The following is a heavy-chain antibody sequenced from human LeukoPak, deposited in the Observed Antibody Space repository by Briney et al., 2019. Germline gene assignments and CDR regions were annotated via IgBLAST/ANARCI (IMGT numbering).Heavy chain of an antibody. D-gene: IGHD3-22*01. Sequence: GGSLRLSCAASGFTFSSYWMHWVRPAPGKGLVWVSRINSDGSRTSYADSVEGRFTISRDNAKNTLYLQMNSLRAEDTAVYYCARGSHYYDSSGYYYGIYYWGQGTLVTVSS. CDR2: INSDGSRT. CDR3: ARGSHYYDSSGYYYGIYY. CDR1: GFTFSSYW. V-gene: IGHV3-74*01. J-gene: IGHJ4*02.